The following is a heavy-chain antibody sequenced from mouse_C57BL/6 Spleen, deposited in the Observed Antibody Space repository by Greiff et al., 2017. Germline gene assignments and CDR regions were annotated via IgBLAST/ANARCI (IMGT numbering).Heavy chain of an antibody. CDR2: IHPNSGST. CDR1: GYTFTSYW. CDR3: ARPLAYYDYDGGYFDY. J-gene: IGHJ2*01. D-gene: IGHD2-4*01. V-gene: IGHV1-64*01. Sequence: VQLQQPGAELVKPGASVKLSCKASGYTFTSYWMHWVKQRPGQGLEWIGMIHPNSGSTNYNEKFKSKATLTVDKSSSTADMQLSSLTSEDSAVYYCARPLAYYDYDGGYFDYWGQGTTLTVSS.